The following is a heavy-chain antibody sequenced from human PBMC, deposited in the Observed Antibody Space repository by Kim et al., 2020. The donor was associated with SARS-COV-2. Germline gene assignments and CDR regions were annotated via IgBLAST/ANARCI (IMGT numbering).Heavy chain of an antibody. CDR3: FLEWGDDAFDI. CDR2: ISAYNGNT. CDR1: GYTFTSYG. D-gene: IGHD3-3*01. V-gene: IGHV1-18*01. J-gene: IGHJ3*02. Sequence: ASVKVSCKASGYTFTSYGISWVRQAPGQGLEWMGWISAYNGNTNYAQKLQGRVTMTTDTSTSTAYMELRSLRSDDTRDQLRFLEWGDDAFDIWGQGTMVTVSS.